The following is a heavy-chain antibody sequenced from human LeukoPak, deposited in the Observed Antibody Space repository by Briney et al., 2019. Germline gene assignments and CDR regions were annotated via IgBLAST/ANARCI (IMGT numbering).Heavy chain of an antibody. V-gene: IGHV4-59*02. Sequence: SETLSLTCSVSGGSVGSNYWSWVRQPPGKGLEWIGYISYSGDTKYNPSLKSRLTMSVDTSKNQCYLMLTSVTAADTAVYYCARGSGWYPHWGQGTLVTVSS. CDR3: ARGSGWYPH. CDR2: ISYSGDT. D-gene: IGHD6-19*01. CDR1: GGSVGSNY. J-gene: IGHJ1*01.